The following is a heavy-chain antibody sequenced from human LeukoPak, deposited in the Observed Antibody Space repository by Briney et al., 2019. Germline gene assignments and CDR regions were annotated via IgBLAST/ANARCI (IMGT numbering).Heavy chain of an antibody. V-gene: IGHV3-21*01. CDR1: GFTFSSYS. D-gene: IGHD5-24*01. CDR2: ISSSSSYI. J-gene: IGHJ4*02. Sequence: GGSLRLSCAASGFTFSSYSMNWVRQAPGKGLEWVSSISSSSSYIYYADSVKGRFTISRDNAKNSLYLQMNSLRAEDTAVYYCARGRDGYNSSFFFDYWGQGTLVTVSS. CDR3: ARGRDGYNSSFFFDY.